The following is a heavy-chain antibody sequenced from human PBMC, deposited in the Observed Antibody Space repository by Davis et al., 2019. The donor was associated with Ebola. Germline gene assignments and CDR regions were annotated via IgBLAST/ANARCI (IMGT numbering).Heavy chain of an antibody. CDR1: GFTFSSYW. CDR2: INSDGSST. V-gene: IGHV3-74*01. CDR3: ARDLLPAAAIFGP. D-gene: IGHD2-2*01. Sequence: GESLKISCAASGFTFSSYWMHWVRQAPGKGLVWVSRINSDGSSTSYADSVKGRFTISRDNSKNTLYLQMNSLRAEDTAVYYCARDLLPAAAIFGPWGQGTLVTVSS. J-gene: IGHJ5*02.